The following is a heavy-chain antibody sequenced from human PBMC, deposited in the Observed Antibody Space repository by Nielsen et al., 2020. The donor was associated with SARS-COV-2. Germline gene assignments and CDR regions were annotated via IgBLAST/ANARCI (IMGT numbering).Heavy chain of an antibody. J-gene: IGHJ4*02. V-gene: IGHV4-59*01. D-gene: IGHD6-19*01. Sequence: GSLRPSCSLSGGSTSIYYWSWTRQLPGKGLEWIGDIDYTGSTNYNPSLKSRVTISLDKSKNQYSLNLSSVTAADTAVYYCARVSNSGWIFAYWGQGIRITASS. CDR1: GGSTSIYY. CDR3: ARVSNSGWIFAY. CDR2: IDYTGST.